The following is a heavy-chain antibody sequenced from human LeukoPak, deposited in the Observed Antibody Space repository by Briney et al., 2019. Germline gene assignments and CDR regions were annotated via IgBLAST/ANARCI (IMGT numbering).Heavy chain of an antibody. CDR1: GFTFTGHA. CDR3: AKARRMYGDYFDY. CDR2: ISGSGGST. Sequence: GGSLRLSCAASGFTFTGHAMSWVRQAPGKGLEWVSAISGSGGSTYYADSVRGRFTISRDNSKNTLYLQMNSLRAEDTAVYYCAKARRMYGDYFDYWGQGTLVTVSS. V-gene: IGHV3-23*01. J-gene: IGHJ4*02. D-gene: IGHD4-17*01.